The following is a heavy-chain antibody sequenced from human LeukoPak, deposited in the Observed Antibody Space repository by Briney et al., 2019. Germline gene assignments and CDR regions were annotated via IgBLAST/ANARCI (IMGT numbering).Heavy chain of an antibody. V-gene: IGHV3-23*01. CDR1: GFAFSSYA. CDR3: AKSSYYYDSSGYLGY. J-gene: IGHJ4*02. Sequence: GGSLRLSCAASGFAFSSYAMSWVRQAPGKGLEWVSAISGSGGSTYYADSVKGRFTISRDNSKNTLYLQMNSLRAEDTAVYYCAKSSYYYDSSGYLGYWGQGTLVTVSS. CDR2: ISGSGGST. D-gene: IGHD3-22*01.